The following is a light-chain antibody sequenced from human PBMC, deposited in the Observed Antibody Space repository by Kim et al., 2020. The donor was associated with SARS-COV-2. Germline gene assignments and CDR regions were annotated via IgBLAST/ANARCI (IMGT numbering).Light chain of an antibody. CDR2: DVN. V-gene: IGLV2-14*03. J-gene: IGLJ2*01. CDR1: SRAVEAANF. Sequence: QSISISHTGSSRAVEAANFVSWYQQHPCEGPKLIIYDVNNRPLGVANRCAGYKSDNTASLTISGLQAEDEADYYCTSHSSSITPVVFGGGTKVTVL. CDR3: TSHSSSITPVV.